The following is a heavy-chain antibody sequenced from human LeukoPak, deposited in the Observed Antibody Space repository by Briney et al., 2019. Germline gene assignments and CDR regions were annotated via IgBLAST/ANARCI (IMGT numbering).Heavy chain of an antibody. CDR3: AKDQASYYDILTGYPPPDY. D-gene: IGHD3-9*01. Sequence: PGGSLRLSCAASGFTFSSYAMSWVRQAPGKGLEWVSAISGSGGSTYYADSVKGRFTISRDNSKNTLYLQMDSLRAEDTAVYYCAKDQASYYDILTGYPPPDYWGQGTLVTVSS. J-gene: IGHJ4*02. CDR1: GFTFSSYA. CDR2: ISGSGGST. V-gene: IGHV3-23*01.